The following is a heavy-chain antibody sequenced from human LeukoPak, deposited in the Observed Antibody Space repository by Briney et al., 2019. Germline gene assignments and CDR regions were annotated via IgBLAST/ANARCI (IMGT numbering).Heavy chain of an antibody. CDR3: ARGSSSSSLYYYMDV. J-gene: IGHJ6*03. CDR1: GFTFSGSA. CDR2: ISYDGSNK. V-gene: IGHV3-30*04. D-gene: IGHD6-6*01. Sequence: GGSLRLSCAASGFTFSGSAMHWVRQAPGKGLEWVAVISYDGSNKYYADSVKGRFTISRDNSKNTLYLQMNSLRAEDTAVYYCARGSSSSSLYYYMDVWGKGTTVTVSS.